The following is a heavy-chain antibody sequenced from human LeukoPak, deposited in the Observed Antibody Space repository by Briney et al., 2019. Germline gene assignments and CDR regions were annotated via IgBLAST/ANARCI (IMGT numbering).Heavy chain of an antibody. V-gene: IGHV3-11*01. D-gene: IGHD2-2*01. CDR3: ASFCSSTSCYGVNDAFDI. CDR1: GFTFSDYY. Sequence: GGSQRLSCAASGFTFSDYYMSWIRQAPGKGLEWVSYISSSGSTIYYTDSVKGRFTISRDNAKNSLYLQMNSLRAEDTAVYYCASFCSSTSCYGVNDAFDIWGQGTMVTVSS. CDR2: ISSSGSTI. J-gene: IGHJ3*02.